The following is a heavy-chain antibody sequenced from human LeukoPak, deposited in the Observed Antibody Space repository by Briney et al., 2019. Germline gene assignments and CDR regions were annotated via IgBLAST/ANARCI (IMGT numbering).Heavy chain of an antibody. CDR3: ARAPPSYGYGRLPLDY. CDR1: GGSISSGGYY. D-gene: IGHD5-18*01. V-gene: IGHV4-31*03. CDR2: IYYSGST. Sequence: SETLSLTCTVSGGSISSGGYYWSWIRQHPGKGLEWIGYIYYSGSTYYNPSLKSRVTISVDTSKNQFSLKLSSVTAADTAVYYCARAPPSYGYGRLPLDYWGQGTLVTVSS. J-gene: IGHJ4*02.